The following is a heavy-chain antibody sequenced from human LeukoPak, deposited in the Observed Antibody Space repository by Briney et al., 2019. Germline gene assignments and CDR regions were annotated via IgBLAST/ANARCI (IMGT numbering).Heavy chain of an antibody. Sequence: SETLSLTWAVYGGSFSGYYWSWTRRPPGKGLEWIGEINHSGSTNYNPSLKSRVTVSVDTSKNQFSLKLSSVTAADTAVYYCARHDGSSWYYAFDVWGQGTMVTVSS. CDR3: ARHDGSSWYYAFDV. J-gene: IGHJ3*01. CDR2: INHSGST. V-gene: IGHV4-34*01. D-gene: IGHD6-13*01. CDR1: GGSFSGYY.